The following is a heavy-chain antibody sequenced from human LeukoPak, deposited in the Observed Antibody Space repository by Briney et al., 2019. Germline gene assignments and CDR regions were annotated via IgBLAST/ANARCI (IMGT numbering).Heavy chain of an antibody. CDR1: GNYW. CDR3: VSFYETY. Sequence: GGSLRLSCAAGGNYWMYLVRQAPGKGLVWVSHINSDGSWTSYADSVKGRFTISKDNAKNTVYLQMNNLRAEDTAVYYCVSFYETYWGRGTLVTV. J-gene: IGHJ4*02. D-gene: IGHD2-2*01. CDR2: INSDGSWT. V-gene: IGHV3-74*01.